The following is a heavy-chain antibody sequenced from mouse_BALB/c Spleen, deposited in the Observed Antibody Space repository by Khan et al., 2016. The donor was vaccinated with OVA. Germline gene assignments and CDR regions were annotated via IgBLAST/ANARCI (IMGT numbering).Heavy chain of an antibody. Sequence: QVQLQQSGAELVRPGASVKLSCKASGYSFTSYWMNWVKQRPGQGLEWIGMIHPSDSETRLNQTFKDKATLTVDKSSSTAYMQLSSPTSADSAVYYWARGDYRYDGFAYWGQGTLVTVSA. V-gene: IGHV1S82*01. CDR3: ARGDYRYDGFAY. CDR1: GYSFTSYW. CDR2: IHPSDSET. D-gene: IGHD2-14*01. J-gene: IGHJ3*01.